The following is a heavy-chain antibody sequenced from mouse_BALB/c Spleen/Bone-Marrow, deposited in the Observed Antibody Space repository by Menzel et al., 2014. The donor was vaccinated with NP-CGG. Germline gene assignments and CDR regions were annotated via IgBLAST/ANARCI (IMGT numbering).Heavy chain of an antibody. CDR1: GYSINGYY. CDR3: ARLRGDYYDYGLDY. J-gene: IGHJ4*01. D-gene: IGHD1-1*01. V-gene: IGHV1S34*01. Sequence: LVKTGASVKISCKASGYSINGYYMHWVKQSPGKGLEWIGYINCSNGTTNYNQKFKGKATITVDTSSSTASMQFNSLTSADSAAYYCARLRGDYYDYGLDYWGQGTSVTVSA. CDR2: INCSNGTT.